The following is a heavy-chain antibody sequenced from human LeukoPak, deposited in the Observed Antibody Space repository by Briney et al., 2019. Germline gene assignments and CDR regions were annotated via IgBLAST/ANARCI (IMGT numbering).Heavy chain of an antibody. CDR2: IYTSGST. Sequence: SETLSLTCTVSGGSISSYYWSWIRQPAGKGLEWIGRIYTSGSTNYNPSLKSRVTMSVDTSKNQFSLKLSSVTAADTAVYYCARDRYYYDSSAPGWFDPWGQETLVTVSS. J-gene: IGHJ5*02. D-gene: IGHD3-22*01. CDR1: GGSISSYY. V-gene: IGHV4-4*07. CDR3: ARDRYYYDSSAPGWFDP.